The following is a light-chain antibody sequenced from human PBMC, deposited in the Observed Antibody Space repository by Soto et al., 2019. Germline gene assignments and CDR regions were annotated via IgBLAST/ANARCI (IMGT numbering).Light chain of an antibody. V-gene: IGKV3-15*01. CDR2: GAS. CDR1: QSVSTY. Sequence: ETVMTQSPATLSMSPGERATLSCRASQSVSTYLAWYQLTPGQAPRFLIYGASTRATGIPARFSGSGSETEFTLTISSLQSEDFAVYFCQQYNQWTLNVGGGTKVEIK. CDR3: QQYNQWTLN. J-gene: IGKJ4*01.